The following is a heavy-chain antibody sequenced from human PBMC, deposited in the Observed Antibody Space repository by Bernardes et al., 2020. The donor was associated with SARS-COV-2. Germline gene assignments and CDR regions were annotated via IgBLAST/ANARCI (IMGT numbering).Heavy chain of an antibody. CDR1: GGSISSSY. V-gene: IGHV4-59*08. Sequence: TPSLTCTVSGGSISSSYWSWIRQPPGKGLEWIGYIYYSGSTNYNPSLKSRVTISVDTSKNQFSLKLSSVTAADTAVYYCARQWGFGCSSTSCPFDYWGQGTLVIVSS. CDR3: ARQWGFGCSSTSCPFDY. CDR2: IYYSGST. D-gene: IGHD2-2*01. J-gene: IGHJ4*02.